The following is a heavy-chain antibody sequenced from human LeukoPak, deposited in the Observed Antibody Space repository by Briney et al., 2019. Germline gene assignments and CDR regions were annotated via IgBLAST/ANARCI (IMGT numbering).Heavy chain of an antibody. CDR2: ITSSGGST. D-gene: IGHD6-19*01. V-gene: IGHV3-23*01. CDR3: AKDRGKRAVAGYFDY. CDR1: GFTFSSYA. J-gene: IGHJ4*02. Sequence: PGGSLRLSCAGSGFTFSSYAMSWVRQAPGKGLEWVSAITSSGGSTYYADSVKGRFTISRDNSKNTLYLQMSSLRAEDTAVYYCAKDRGKRAVAGYFDYWGQGTLVSVSS.